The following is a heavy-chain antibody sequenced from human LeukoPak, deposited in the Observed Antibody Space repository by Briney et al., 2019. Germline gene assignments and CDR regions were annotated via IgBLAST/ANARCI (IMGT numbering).Heavy chain of an antibody. CDR1: GGSISSSSYY. D-gene: IGHD6-13*01. Sequence: SEPLSLTCTVSGGSISSSSYYWGWIRQPPGKGLEWIGSIYYSGSTYYNPSLMSRLTISVDTSKNQFSLKLTSVPAADTAVYYCARDRPAIAAAGKWFDPWGQG. J-gene: IGHJ5*02. CDR2: IYYSGST. CDR3: ARDRPAIAAAGKWFDP. V-gene: IGHV4-39*07.